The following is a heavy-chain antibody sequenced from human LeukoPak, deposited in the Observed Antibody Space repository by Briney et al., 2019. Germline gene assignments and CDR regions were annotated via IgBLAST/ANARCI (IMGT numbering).Heavy chain of an antibody. CDR3: ARDLFEGAAAGEDNWFDP. V-gene: IGHV1-46*01. CDR1: GYTFTRYY. D-gene: IGHD6-13*01. CDR2: INPSGGST. Sequence: ASVKVSCKASGYTFTRYYLHWVRQAPGQGLEWMGIINPSGGSTSYAQKFQGRVTMTRDTSTSTVYMELSSLRSEDTAVYYCARDLFEGAAAGEDNWFDPWGQGTLVTVSS. J-gene: IGHJ5*02.